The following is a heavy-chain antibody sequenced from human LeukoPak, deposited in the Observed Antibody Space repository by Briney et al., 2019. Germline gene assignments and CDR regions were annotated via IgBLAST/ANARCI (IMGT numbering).Heavy chain of an antibody. Sequence: PGGSLRLSCAASGFTFSSYWMSWVRQAPGKGLEWVANIKQGGSEKYYVDSVKGRFTISRDNAKNSLYLQMNSLRAEDTAVYYCARGRDCSSTSCYVDFDYWGQGTLVTVSS. V-gene: IGHV3-7*01. CDR3: ARGRDCSSTSCYVDFDY. CDR1: GFTFSSYW. CDR2: IKQGGSEK. J-gene: IGHJ4*02. D-gene: IGHD2-2*01.